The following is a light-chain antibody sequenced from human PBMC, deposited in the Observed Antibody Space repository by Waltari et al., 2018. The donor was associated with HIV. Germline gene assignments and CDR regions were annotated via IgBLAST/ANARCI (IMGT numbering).Light chain of an antibody. J-gene: IGLJ1*01. Sequence: QSVLTQPPSASGTPGQRVTISCSGSSSNIGRNYVYWYKQLPGPAPHLLIYRNKQRPSGVPDQFSGSKSGTSASLAISGLRSEDEADYYCAAWNDSLSGYVFGTGTKVTV. V-gene: IGLV1-47*01. CDR3: AAWNDSLSGYV. CDR1: SSNIGRNY. CDR2: RNK.